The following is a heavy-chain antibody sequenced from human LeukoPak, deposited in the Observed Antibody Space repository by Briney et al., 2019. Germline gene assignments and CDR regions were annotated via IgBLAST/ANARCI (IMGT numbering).Heavy chain of an antibody. CDR2: ISGSGGSK. D-gene: IGHD3-10*01. CDR3: AKDDRITMVRGVVTGFDY. Sequence: PGGSLRLSCAASGFTFSSYAMTWVRQAPGKGLEGVSAISGSGGSKYYADSVKGRFTISRDNSKNTLYLQMNSLRAEDTAVYYCAKDDRITMVRGVVTGFDYWGQGTLVTVSP. J-gene: IGHJ4*02. V-gene: IGHV3-23*01. CDR1: GFTFSSYA.